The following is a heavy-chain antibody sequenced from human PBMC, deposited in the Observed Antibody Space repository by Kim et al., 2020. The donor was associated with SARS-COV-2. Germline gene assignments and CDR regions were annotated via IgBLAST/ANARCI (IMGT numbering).Heavy chain of an antibody. Sequence: GGSLRLSCAASGFTFSNAWMSWVRQAPGKGLEWVGRIKSKTDGGTTDYAAPVKGRFTISRDDSKNTLYLQMNSLKTEDTAVYYCTTDPEMLTTVTAGGAFDIWGQGTMVTVSS. CDR1: GFTFSNAW. CDR3: TTDPEMLTTVTAGGAFDI. D-gene: IGHD4-17*01. V-gene: IGHV3-15*01. CDR2: IKSKTDGGTT. J-gene: IGHJ3*02.